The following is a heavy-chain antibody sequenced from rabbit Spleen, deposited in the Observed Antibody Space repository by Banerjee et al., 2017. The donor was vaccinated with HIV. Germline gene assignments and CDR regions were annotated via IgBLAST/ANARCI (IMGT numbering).Heavy chain of an antibody. V-gene: IGHV1S45*01. CDR3: ARDTSSSFSSYGMDL. D-gene: IGHD1-1*01. CDR2: AYAGSSGST. Sequence: QEQLVESGGGLFQPGGSLALTCKASGFSFNSGYDMCWVRQAPGKGLEWVACAYAGSSGSTYSATWAKGRFTISKTSSTTVTLQMTSLTAADTATYFCARDTSSSFSSYGMDLWGPGPWSPS. CDR1: GFSFNSGYD. J-gene: IGHJ6*01.